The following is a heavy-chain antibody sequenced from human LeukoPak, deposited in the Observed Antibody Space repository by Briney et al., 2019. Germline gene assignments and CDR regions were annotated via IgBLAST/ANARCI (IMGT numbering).Heavy chain of an antibody. CDR3: AKGDSSGYYYEVPHAFDI. Sequence: GGSLRLSCAASGFTFSSYAMSWVRQAPGKGLEWVSAISGSSGSTYYADSVKGRFTISRDNSKNTLYLQMNSLRAEDTAVYYCAKGDSSGYYYEVPHAFDIWGQGTMVTVSS. J-gene: IGHJ3*02. D-gene: IGHD3-22*01. V-gene: IGHV3-23*01. CDR2: ISGSSGST. CDR1: GFTFSSYA.